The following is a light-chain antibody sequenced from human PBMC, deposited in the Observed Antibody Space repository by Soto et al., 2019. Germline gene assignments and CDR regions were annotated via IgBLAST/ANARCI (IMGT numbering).Light chain of an antibody. J-gene: IGLJ1*01. CDR2: EVS. Sequence: QSVLTQPPSASGSPGQSVTISCTGTSSDVGGFQYVSWYQQHPGKAPKVMIYEVSQRPSGVPDRFSDSKSGNTASLTVSGLQAEDEADYYCSSYTDTNTFVFGTGTKVTVL. V-gene: IGLV2-8*01. CDR3: SSYTDTNTFV. CDR1: SSDVGGFQY.